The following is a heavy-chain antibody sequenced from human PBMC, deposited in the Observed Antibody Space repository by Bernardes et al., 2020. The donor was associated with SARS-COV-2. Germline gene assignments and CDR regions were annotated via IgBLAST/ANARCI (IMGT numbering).Heavy chain of an antibody. Sequence: GGSLRLSCAASGFTLSSYWMHWVRQVPGKGLIWVSRINTDGRTTTYADSVKGRFTISRDNAKSTLYLQMNSLRAEDTAVYYCARRVSGDGYYYFDYWGQGTLVTVSS. J-gene: IGHJ4*02. V-gene: IGHV3-74*01. CDR3: ARRVSGDGYYYFDY. CDR1: GFTLSSYW. CDR2: INTDGRTT. D-gene: IGHD5-12*01.